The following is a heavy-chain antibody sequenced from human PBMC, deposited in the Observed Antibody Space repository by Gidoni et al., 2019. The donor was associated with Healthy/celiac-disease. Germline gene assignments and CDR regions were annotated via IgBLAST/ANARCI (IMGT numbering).Heavy chain of an antibody. Sequence: QVQLQQWGAGLLKPSENLSLTCAVYGGSFSGYYWSWIRQPPGKGLEWIGEINHSGSTNYNPSLKSRVTISVDTSKNQFSLKLSSVTAADTAVYYCARGGLEDSSSWYYFDYWGQGTLVTVSS. CDR3: ARGGLEDSSSWYYFDY. CDR2: INHSGST. J-gene: IGHJ4*02. D-gene: IGHD6-13*01. V-gene: IGHV4-34*01. CDR1: GGSFSGYY.